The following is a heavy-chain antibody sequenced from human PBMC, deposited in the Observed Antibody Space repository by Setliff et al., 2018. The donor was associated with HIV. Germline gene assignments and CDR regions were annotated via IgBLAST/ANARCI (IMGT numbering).Heavy chain of an antibody. Sequence: SETLSLTCGVSGYSISSGYYWGWIRQPPGKGLEWIGSIYHNGITKYNPSLKSRVTISVDTSKNQFSVRLSSVSAADTAVYFCARHVARFDYDTGGYYVSHFDYWGQGTQVTVSS. CDR1: GYSISSGYY. V-gene: IGHV4-38-2*01. CDR3: ARHVARFDYDTGGYYVSHFDY. J-gene: IGHJ4*02. CDR2: IYHNGIT. D-gene: IGHD3-22*01.